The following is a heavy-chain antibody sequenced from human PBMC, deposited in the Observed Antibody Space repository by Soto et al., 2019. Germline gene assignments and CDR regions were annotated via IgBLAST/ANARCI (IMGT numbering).Heavy chain of an antibody. V-gene: IGHV4-4*02. CDR2: IYHSGST. Sequence: SETLSLTCAVSGGSISSSNWWSWVRQPPGKGLEWIGEIYHSGSTNYNPSLKSRVTISVDKSKNQFSLKLSSVTAADTAVYYCAKSSGIAAAGILDYWGQGTLVTVSS. J-gene: IGHJ4*02. CDR3: AKSSGIAAAGILDY. D-gene: IGHD6-13*01. CDR1: GGSISSSNW.